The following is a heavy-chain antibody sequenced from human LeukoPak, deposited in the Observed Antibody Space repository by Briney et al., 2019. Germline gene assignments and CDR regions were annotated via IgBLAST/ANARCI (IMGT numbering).Heavy chain of an antibody. J-gene: IGHJ4*02. D-gene: IGHD6-13*01. V-gene: IGHV4-39*07. CDR1: GDSISSSSYY. CDR3: ARARHNTNWYVPGLVDY. Sequence: SETLSLTCTVSGDSISSSSYYWVWIRQPPGKGLEWIGTIHDSGSTYYNPSLKSRLSISVDTSRNQFSLKVSSVTAADTAVYWCARARHNTNWYVPGLVDYWGQGTLVTVSS. CDR2: IHDSGST.